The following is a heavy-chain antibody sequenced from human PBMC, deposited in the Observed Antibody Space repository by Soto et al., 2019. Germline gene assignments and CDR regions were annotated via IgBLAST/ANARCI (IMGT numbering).Heavy chain of an antibody. D-gene: IGHD3-10*01. CDR1: GFTFSSYG. J-gene: IGHJ6*02. V-gene: IGHV3-30*18. CDR3: AKKAELKARYYYYYGMDV. Sequence: QVQLVESGGGVVQPGRSLRLSCAASGFTFSSYGMLWVRQAPGKGLEWVAVISYDGSNKYYADSVKGRFTISRDNSKNTLYLQMNSLRAEDTAVYYCAKKAELKARYYYYYGMDVWGQGTTVTVSS. CDR2: ISYDGSNK.